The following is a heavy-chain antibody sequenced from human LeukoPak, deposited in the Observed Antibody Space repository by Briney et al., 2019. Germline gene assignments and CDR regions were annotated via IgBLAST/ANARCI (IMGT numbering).Heavy chain of an antibody. D-gene: IGHD3-10*02. CDR2: ISGSDSTI. Sequence: GGSLRLSCAASGFTFSGYEMNWVRQAPGKGLEWVSYISGSDSTIFYADSVKGRFTISRDNAKNSLYLQMNSLRAEDTAVYYCAELGITMIGGVWGKGTTVTISS. V-gene: IGHV3-48*03. J-gene: IGHJ6*04. CDR1: GFTFSGYE. CDR3: AELGITMIGGV.